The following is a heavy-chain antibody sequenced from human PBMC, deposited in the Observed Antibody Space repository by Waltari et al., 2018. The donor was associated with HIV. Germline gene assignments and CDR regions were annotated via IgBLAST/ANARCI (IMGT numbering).Heavy chain of an antibody. J-gene: IGHJ4*02. CDR3: ARAPVTAMGNFDY. D-gene: IGHD5-18*01. V-gene: IGHV4-34*01. CDR2: INHSGST. CDR1: GGSFSGYY. Sequence: QVQLQQWGAGLLKPSETLSLTCAVYGGSFSGYYWSWIRQPPGKGLEWIGEINHSGSTNYNPSLKSRVTISVDTSKNQFSLKLSSVTAADTAVYYCARAPVTAMGNFDYWGQGTLVTVSS.